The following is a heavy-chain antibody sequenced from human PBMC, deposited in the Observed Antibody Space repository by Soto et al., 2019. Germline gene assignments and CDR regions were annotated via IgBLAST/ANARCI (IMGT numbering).Heavy chain of an antibody. D-gene: IGHD2-2*02. CDR1: GGSISSYY. CDR2: IYYSGST. V-gene: IGHV4-59*01. CDR3: ARDRGVVVVPAAIAPYYYYYGMDV. Sequence: WETLSLTGTVSGGSISSYYWSWIRQPPGKGLEWIGYIYYSGSTNYNPSLKSRVTISVDTSKNQFSLKLSSVTAADTAVYYCARDRGVVVVPAAIAPYYYYYGMDVWGQGTTVTVSS. J-gene: IGHJ6*02.